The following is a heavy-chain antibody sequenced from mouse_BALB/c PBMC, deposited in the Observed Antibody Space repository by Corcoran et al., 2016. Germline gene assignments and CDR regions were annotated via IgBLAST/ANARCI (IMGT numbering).Heavy chain of an antibody. CDR1: GYTFTNYG. D-gene: IGHD2-1*01. CDR3: ARDYYGNYYYAMDY. V-gene: IGHV9-3-1*01. CDR2: INTYTGEP. J-gene: IGHJ4*01. Sequence: QIQLVQSGPELKKPGETVKISCKASGYTFTNYGMNWVKQAPGKGLKWMGWINTYTGEPTYADDFKGRFAFSLETSASTAYLQINNLKNEDTATYFCARDYYGNYYYAMDYWVQGTSVTVAS.